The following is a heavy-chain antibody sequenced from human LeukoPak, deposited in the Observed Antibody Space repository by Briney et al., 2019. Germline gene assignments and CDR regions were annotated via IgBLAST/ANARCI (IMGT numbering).Heavy chain of an antibody. CDR1: GGSISSSSYY. Sequence: SETLSLTCTVSGGSISSSSYYWGWIRQPPGKGLEWIGSIYYSGSTYYNPSLKSRVTISVDTSKNQFSLKLSSVTAADTAVYYWAKHKPTSEYLDQWGQGTLVTVSS. D-gene: IGHD1-1*01. CDR3: AKHKPTSEYLDQ. V-gene: IGHV4-39*01. CDR2: IYYSGST. J-gene: IGHJ4*02.